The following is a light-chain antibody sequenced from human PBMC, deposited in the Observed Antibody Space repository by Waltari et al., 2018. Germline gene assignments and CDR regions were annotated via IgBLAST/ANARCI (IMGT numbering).Light chain of an antibody. Sequence: DIRMTQSPSSVSASAGDNVTITCRASQNVNAGLAWYQQKPGRAPKFLIHKASSLETWVPSRFRGSGSGTAFTLTISGLQVEDFATYYCQQYNFDPLTFGQGTKVE. CDR1: QNVNAG. CDR3: QQYNFDPLT. CDR2: KAS. J-gene: IGKJ1*01. V-gene: IGKV1-5*03.